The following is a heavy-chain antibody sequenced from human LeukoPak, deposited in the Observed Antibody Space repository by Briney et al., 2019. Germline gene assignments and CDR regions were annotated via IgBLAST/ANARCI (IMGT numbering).Heavy chain of an antibody. CDR1: GGSISSGNYY. J-gene: IGHJ3*02. Sequence: SETLSLTCTVSGGSISSGNYYWSWIRQPAGKGLEWIGRIYTSGSTNYNPSLKSRVTISVDTSKNQFSLKLSSVTAADTAVYYCARDQLGMGDIWGQGTMVTVSS. D-gene: IGHD3-16*01. CDR2: IYTSGST. V-gene: IGHV4-61*02. CDR3: ARDQLGMGDI.